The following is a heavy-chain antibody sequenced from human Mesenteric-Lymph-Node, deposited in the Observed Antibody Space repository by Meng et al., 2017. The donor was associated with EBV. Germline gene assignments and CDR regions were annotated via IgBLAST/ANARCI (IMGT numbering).Heavy chain of an antibody. CDR3: ARLTDY. V-gene: IGHV3-23*01. CDR1: RFTLSSYA. J-gene: IGHJ4*02. D-gene: IGHD3-9*01. CDR2: ISGTGANT. Sequence: EVQLLESGGGLVQPGGSLRLSCVASRFTLSSYAMSWVRQAPGKGLEWVSGISGTGANTYYADSVKGRFTISRDNSKNTVYLQMNSLRAEDTAVYYCARLTDYWGQGTLVTASS.